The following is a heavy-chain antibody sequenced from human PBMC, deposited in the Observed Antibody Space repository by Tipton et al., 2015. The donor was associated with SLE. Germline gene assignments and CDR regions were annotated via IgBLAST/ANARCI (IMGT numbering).Heavy chain of an antibody. CDR3: ARDEYRYDATGYHLLGHFDY. V-gene: IGHV4-59*12. CDR1: GVSISDYY. J-gene: IGHJ4*02. CDR2: ISNSGAT. D-gene: IGHD3-22*01. Sequence: TLSLTCSVSGVSISDYYWSWIRQPPGKGLEWVGFISNSGATYYNPSLKSRVTMSVDTSKNQLSLNLNSVTAADTAVYYCARDEYRYDATGYHLLGHFDYWGQGTVVTVSS.